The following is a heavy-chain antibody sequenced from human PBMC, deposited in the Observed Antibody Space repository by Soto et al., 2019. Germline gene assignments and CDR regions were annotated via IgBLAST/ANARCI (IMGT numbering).Heavy chain of an antibody. D-gene: IGHD2-21*02. CDR1: GGSISSGDYY. Sequence: SETLSLTCTVSGGSISSGDYYWSWIRQPPGKGLEWIGYIYYSVSTYYNPSLKSRVTISVDASKNEFSLKLSSVTAADTAVHYCARAYCGVDCFVYYYYGMEFWGQGTTVTVSS. CDR3: ARAYCGVDCFVYYYYGMEF. J-gene: IGHJ6*01. CDR2: IYYSVST. V-gene: IGHV4-30-4*01.